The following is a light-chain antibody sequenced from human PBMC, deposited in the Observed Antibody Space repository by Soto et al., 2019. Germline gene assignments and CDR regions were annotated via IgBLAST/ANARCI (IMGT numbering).Light chain of an antibody. V-gene: IGLV1-44*01. Sequence: QSVLTQPPSASGTPGQRVTISCSGSSSNIGSNTVDWYQHLPGTAPKLLIYSNNQRPSGVPGRFSGSKSGTSASLAISGLQSEDEADYYCAAWDASLKGWVFGGGTKLTVL. CDR3: AAWDASLKGWV. CDR1: SSNIGSNT. J-gene: IGLJ3*02. CDR2: SNN.